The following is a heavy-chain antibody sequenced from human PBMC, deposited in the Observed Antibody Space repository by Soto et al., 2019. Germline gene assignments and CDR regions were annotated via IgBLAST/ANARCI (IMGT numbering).Heavy chain of an antibody. V-gene: IGHV3-53*02. CDR3: ARVSTTAKTFDY. D-gene: IGHD4-17*01. J-gene: IGHJ4*02. Sequence: EVQLVETGGGLIQPGGSLRLSCAASGFIVSSNYMSWVRQAPGKGLEWVSIIYSGGNIYYADSVKGRFTIYRDNSKSTLYLQMNSLRAEDTAVYYCARVSTTAKTFDYWGQGTLVTVSS. CDR2: IYSGGNI. CDR1: GFIVSSNY.